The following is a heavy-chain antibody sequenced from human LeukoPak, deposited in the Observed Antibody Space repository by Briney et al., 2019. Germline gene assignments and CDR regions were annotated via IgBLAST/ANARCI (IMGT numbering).Heavy chain of an antibody. J-gene: IGHJ4*02. D-gene: IGHD3-3*01. V-gene: IGHV3-48*02. Sequence: GGSLRLSCAASGFIFSSYAMNWVRQAPGKGLEWVSYISSSGSTIYYADSVKGRFTISRDNAKNSLYLQMNSLRDEDTAVYYCARDAFTITIFGVVSEEYYFDYWGQGTLVTVSS. CDR1: GFIFSSYA. CDR3: ARDAFTITIFGVVSEEYYFDY. CDR2: ISSSGSTI.